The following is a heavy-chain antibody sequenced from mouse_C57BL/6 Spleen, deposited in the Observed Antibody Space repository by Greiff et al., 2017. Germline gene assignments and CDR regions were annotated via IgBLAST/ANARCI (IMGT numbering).Heavy chain of an antibody. J-gene: IGHJ1*03. V-gene: IGHV5-17*01. Sequence: DVMLVESGGGLVKPGGSLKLSCAASGFTFSDYGMHWVRQAPEKGLEWVAYISSGSSTIYYADTVKGRFTISRDNAKNTLFLQMTSLRSEDTAMYYCARLCSPGYFDVWGTGTTVTVSS. CDR2: ISSGSSTI. CDR3: ARLCSPGYFDV. CDR1: GFTFSDYG. D-gene: IGHD1-1*01.